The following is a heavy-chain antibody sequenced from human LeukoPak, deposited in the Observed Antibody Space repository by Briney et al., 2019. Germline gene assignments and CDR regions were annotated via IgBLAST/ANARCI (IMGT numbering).Heavy chain of an antibody. CDR3: AEYSSSWYFRY. Sequence: PSETLSLTCSVSGDSMSNYYWTWIRQSPEKGLEWIGYVYNSGNRNYNPSLKSRVTISLDTSKKQFSLKLNSVTAADTAVYYCAEYSSSWYFRYWGQGTLVTVSS. V-gene: IGHV4-59*01. D-gene: IGHD6-13*01. CDR1: GDSMSNYY. CDR2: VYNSGNR. J-gene: IGHJ4*02.